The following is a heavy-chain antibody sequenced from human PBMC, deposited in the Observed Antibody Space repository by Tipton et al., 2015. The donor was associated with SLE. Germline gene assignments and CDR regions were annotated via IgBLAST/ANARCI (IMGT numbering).Heavy chain of an antibody. CDR3: AKDYYDFWSAVDY. V-gene: IGHV3-23*01. Sequence: SLRLSCAASGFTFSIFAMSWVRQVPGKGLAWVLGVSGSGGSTYYADSVKGRVTISRDNSKNTVYLQMNSLRGEDTAIYYCAKDYYDFWSAVDYWGQGTRVTVSS. D-gene: IGHD3-3*01. J-gene: IGHJ4*02. CDR1: GFTFSIFA. CDR2: VSGSGGST.